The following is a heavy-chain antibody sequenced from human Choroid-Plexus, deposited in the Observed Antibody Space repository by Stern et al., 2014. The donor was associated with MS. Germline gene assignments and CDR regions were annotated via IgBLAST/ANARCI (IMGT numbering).Heavy chain of an antibody. CDR2: IHPNTGGP. Sequence: QVQLMQSGAEVQKPGASVKVSCKTSGYIFTGYYIHWVRQAPGQGLEWMAWIHPNTGGPKYAQKFQGRVTMSRDTSISTAYVELSSLTSDDTAVYYCARDQRGITIFGVVTDYYYLGMDVWGQGTTVTVSS. J-gene: IGHJ6*02. D-gene: IGHD3-3*01. CDR3: ARDQRGITIFGVVTDYYYLGMDV. V-gene: IGHV1-2*02. CDR1: GYIFTGYY.